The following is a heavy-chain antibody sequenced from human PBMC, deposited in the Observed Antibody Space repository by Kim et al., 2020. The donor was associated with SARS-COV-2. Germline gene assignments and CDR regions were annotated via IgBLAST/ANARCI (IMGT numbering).Heavy chain of an antibody. J-gene: IGHJ5*02. D-gene: IGHD3-3*01. V-gene: IGHV4-31*03. CDR3: ARVLGAITIFGVVIVNWFDP. Sequence: TLSLTCTVSGGSISSGGYYWSWIRQHPGKGLEWIWYIYYSGSTYYNPSLKSRVTISVDTSKNQFSLKLSSVTAADTAVYYCARVLGAITIFGVVIVNWFDPWGQGTLVTVSS. CDR1: GGSISSGGYY. CDR2: IYYSGST.